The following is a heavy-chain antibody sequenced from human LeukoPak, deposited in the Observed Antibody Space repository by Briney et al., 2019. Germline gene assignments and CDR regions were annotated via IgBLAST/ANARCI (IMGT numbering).Heavy chain of an antibody. CDR2: IKQDGSQI. CDR1: GFTFSSYW. D-gene: IGHD3-3*01. CDR3: ARGVPYASWSGPHYSDY. J-gene: IGHJ4*02. Sequence: PGGSLRLSCAASGFTFSSYWMSWVRQAPGKGLEWVANIKQDGSQIYYVDSVKGRFSISRDNAKNSLYLQMNSLRAEDTAVYYCARGVPYASWSGPHYSDYWGQGTLVTVSS. V-gene: IGHV3-7*01.